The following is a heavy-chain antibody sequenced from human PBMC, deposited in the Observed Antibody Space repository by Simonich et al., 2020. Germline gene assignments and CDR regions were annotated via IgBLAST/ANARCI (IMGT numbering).Heavy chain of an antibody. J-gene: IGHJ1*01. V-gene: IGHV1-2*02. D-gene: IGHD6-13*01. Sequence: QVQLVQSGAEVKKPGASVKVSCKASGYTFTGYYMHGVRQAPGQGLEWMGWTNPNSGGTNYAQKFQGRVNMTRDTSISTAYMELSRLRSDDTAVYYCARSHIAAAGTGYFQHWGQGTLVTVSS. CDR2: TNPNSGGT. CDR3: ARSHIAAAGTGYFQH. CDR1: GYTFTGYY.